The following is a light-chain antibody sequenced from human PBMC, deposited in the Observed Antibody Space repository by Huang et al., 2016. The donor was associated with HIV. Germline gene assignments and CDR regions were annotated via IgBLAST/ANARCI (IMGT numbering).Light chain of an antibody. Sequence: EVVLTQSPGSLSLSPGERATLSCRASQSVTSNFLAWYQQKPGQPPRLLIYAASSRAPGIPDRFSGSGSGTDFTLTISRLEPEDFAVYHCQQYGMSPLTFGGGTKVEIK. CDR1: QSVTSNF. CDR2: AAS. J-gene: IGKJ4*01. CDR3: QQYGMSPLT. V-gene: IGKV3-20*01.